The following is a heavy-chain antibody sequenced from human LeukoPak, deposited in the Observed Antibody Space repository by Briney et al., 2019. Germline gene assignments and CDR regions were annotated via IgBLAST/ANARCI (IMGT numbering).Heavy chain of an antibody. CDR3: ARDRSRYFDL. J-gene: IGHJ2*01. CDR2: INPNGGGT. V-gene: IGHV1-2*02. CDR1: GYTFSGFY. Sequence: ASVKVSCKASGYTFSGFYMHWVRPAPGQGVEWMGWINPNGGGTDYAQKFQGRVTMTRNTSITTVYMELNRLTSDDTAVSYCARDRSRYFDLWGRGTLVTVSS.